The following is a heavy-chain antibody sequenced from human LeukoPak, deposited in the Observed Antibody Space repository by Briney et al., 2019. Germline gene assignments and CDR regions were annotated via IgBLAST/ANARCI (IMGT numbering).Heavy chain of an antibody. CDR3: ARDIGQYYDFWSGSGGNWFDP. CDR2: IYRGGNT. CDR1: GITVSNYS. J-gene: IGHJ5*02. V-gene: IGHV3-53*01. Sequence: GGSLRLSCAASGITVSNYSMSWVRQAPGRGLDWVSVIYRGGNTFYADSVKGRFTMSRDNSKNTLYLQMNSLRDEDTAVYYCARDIGQYYDFWSGSGGNWFDPWGQGTLVTVSS. D-gene: IGHD3-3*01.